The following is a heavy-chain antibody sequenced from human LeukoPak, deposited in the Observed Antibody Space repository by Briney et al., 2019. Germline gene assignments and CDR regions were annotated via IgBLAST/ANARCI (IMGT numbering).Heavy chain of an antibody. CDR1: GYTLTSYG. V-gene: IGHV1-18*01. CDR3: ARDRRDIVVSTPGY. D-gene: IGHD2-15*01. Sequence: ASVKVSCKASGYTLTSYGISWVRQAPGQGLEWMGWISAYNGNTNYAQKLQGRVTMTTDTSTSTAYMELRSLRSDDTAVYYCARDRRDIVVSTPGYWGQGTLVTVPS. J-gene: IGHJ4*02. CDR2: ISAYNGNT.